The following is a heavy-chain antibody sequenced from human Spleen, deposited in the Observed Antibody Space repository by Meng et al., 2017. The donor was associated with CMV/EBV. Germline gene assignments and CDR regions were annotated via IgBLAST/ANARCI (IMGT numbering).Heavy chain of an antibody. V-gene: IGHV1-69*10. Sequence: SVKVSCKASGGTFSSYAISWVRQAPGQGLEWMGVIIPILGIPNYAQNFQGRVTIIADKSTSTAYMELNSLRSEDTAVYYCARAFCSGGSCHYYFDYWGQGTLVTVSS. D-gene: IGHD2-15*01. CDR2: IIPILGIP. CDR1: GGTFSSYA. J-gene: IGHJ4*02. CDR3: ARAFCSGGSCHYYFDY.